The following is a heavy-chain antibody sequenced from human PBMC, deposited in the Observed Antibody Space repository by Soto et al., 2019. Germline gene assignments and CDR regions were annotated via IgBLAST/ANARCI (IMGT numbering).Heavy chain of an antibody. CDR1: GFTFSSYA. D-gene: IGHD2-2*02. CDR3: ARDRLDVVVPAAILAY. CDR2: ISYDGSNK. Sequence: GGSLRLSCAASGFTFSSYAMHWVRQAPGKGLEWVAVISYDGSNKYYADSVKGRFTISRDNSKNTLYLQMSSLRAEDTAVYYCARDRLDVVVPAAILAYWGQGTLVTVSS. J-gene: IGHJ4*02. V-gene: IGHV3-30-3*01.